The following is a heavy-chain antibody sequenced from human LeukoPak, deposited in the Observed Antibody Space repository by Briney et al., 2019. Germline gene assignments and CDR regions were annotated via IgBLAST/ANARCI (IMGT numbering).Heavy chain of an antibody. CDR2: IIPIFGTA. Sequence: SVKVSCKASGGTFSSYAISWVRQAPGQGLEWMGGIIPIFGTANYAQKFQGRVTITADESTSTAYMELSSLRSEDTAVYYCARAHIVDTAMVIGNWFDPWGQGTLVTVSS. D-gene: IGHD5-18*01. V-gene: IGHV1-69*13. CDR1: GGTFSSYA. CDR3: ARAHIVDTAMVIGNWFDP. J-gene: IGHJ5*02.